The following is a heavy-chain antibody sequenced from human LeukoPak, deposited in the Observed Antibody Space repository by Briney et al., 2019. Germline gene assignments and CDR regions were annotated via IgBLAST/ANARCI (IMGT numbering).Heavy chain of an antibody. Sequence: SETLSLTCTVSGGSLSSYYWSWIRQPPGKGLEWIGYMYDSGRTNYNPSLRSRVTISEDTSKNQFSLKLSSVTAADTAVYYCARIDTVTTSNYWGQGTLVTVSS. V-gene: IGHV4-59*01. CDR3: ARIDTVTTSNY. CDR2: MYDSGRT. D-gene: IGHD4-17*01. J-gene: IGHJ4*02. CDR1: GGSLSSYY.